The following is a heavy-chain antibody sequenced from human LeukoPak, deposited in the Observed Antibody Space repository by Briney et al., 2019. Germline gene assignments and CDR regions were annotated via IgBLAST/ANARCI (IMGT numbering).Heavy chain of an antibody. CDR3: AKDIDFWSGYSSYY. CDR2: ISYDGSNK. V-gene: IGHV3-30*18. D-gene: IGHD3-3*01. J-gene: IGHJ4*02. CDR1: GFTFSSYG. Sequence: GGSLRLSCADSGFTFSSYGMHWVRQAPGKGLEWVAVISYDGSNKYYADSVKGRFTISRDNSKNTLYLQMNSLRAEDTAVYYCAKDIDFWSGYSSYYWGQGTLVTVSS.